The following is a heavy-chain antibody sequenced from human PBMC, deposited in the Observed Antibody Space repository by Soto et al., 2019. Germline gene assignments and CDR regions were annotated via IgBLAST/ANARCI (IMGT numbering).Heavy chain of an antibody. V-gene: IGHV3-7*03. D-gene: IGHD2-2*01. CDR1: GFTFSNFW. CDR3: ARTTILLPAAANRGAPYNYYGLDV. J-gene: IGHJ6*02. Sequence: GGSLRLSCAASGFTFSNFWMSWVRQTPGRGLEWVANIKQDESEKKYVDSVKGRFTIFRDNAKYSLYLQMNSLRAEDTAVYYCARTTILLPAAANRGAPYNYYGLDVWGQGTSVTVS. CDR2: IKQDESEK.